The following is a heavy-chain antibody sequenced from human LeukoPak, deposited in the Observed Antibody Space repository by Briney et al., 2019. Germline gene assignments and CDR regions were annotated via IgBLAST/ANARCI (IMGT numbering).Heavy chain of an antibody. D-gene: IGHD3-10*01. CDR1: GGSISSYY. CDR3: AREAMVRGVSPGGAFDI. V-gene: IGHV4-59*01. Sequence: SETLSLTCTVSGGSISSYYWSWIRQPPGKGLEWVGYIYYSGSTNYNPSLKNRVTISVDTSKNQFSLKLSSVTAADTAVYYCAREAMVRGVSPGGAFDIWGQGTMVTVSS. J-gene: IGHJ3*02. CDR2: IYYSGST.